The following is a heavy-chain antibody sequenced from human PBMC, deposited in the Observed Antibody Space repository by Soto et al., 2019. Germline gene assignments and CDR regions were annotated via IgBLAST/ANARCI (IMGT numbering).Heavy chain of an antibody. J-gene: IGHJ5*02. CDR1: GLTFNRYW. Sequence: GGSLRLACAASGLTFNRYWMHWVRHAPGKGLVWVSHINTDGSNTNYADSVKGRFTISRDNAKSTLFLQMNSLRDEDTAVYYCAREFCSGGNCYTYYFDPWGQGIPVTVSS. D-gene: IGHD2-15*01. CDR2: INTDGSNT. V-gene: IGHV3-74*01. CDR3: AREFCSGGNCYTYYFDP.